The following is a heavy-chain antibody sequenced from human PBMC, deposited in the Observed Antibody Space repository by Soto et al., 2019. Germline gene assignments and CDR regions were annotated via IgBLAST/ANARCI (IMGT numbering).Heavy chain of an antibody. D-gene: IGHD2-8*01. V-gene: IGHV1-69*06. Sequence: QVQLVQSGAEVKKPGSSVKVSCKASGGTFSSYAISWVRQAPGQGLEWMGGIIPIFGTANYAQKFQGRVTITADKSTSTAYMELSSLRSEDTAVYYCARDNKALYSLGDAFDIWVQGTMVTVSS. CDR1: GGTFSSYA. CDR3: ARDNKALYSLGDAFDI. CDR2: IIPIFGTA. J-gene: IGHJ3*02.